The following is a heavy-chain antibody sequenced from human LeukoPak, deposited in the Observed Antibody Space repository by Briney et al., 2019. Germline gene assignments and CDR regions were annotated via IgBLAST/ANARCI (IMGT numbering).Heavy chain of an antibody. CDR2: ISGSGGRT. Sequence: GGTLRLSCAASGFTFSSYGMSWVRQAPGKGVEWGLAISGSGGRTYYADSVKGRFTISRDNSKNTLYLQMNSLRAEDTAVYYCAKDWGDYWGQGTLVTVSS. CDR3: AKDWGDY. D-gene: IGHD3-16*01. J-gene: IGHJ4*02. V-gene: IGHV3-23*01. CDR1: GFTFSSYG.